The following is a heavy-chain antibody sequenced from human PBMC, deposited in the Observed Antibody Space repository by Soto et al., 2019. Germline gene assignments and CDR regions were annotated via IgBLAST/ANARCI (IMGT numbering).Heavy chain of an antibody. J-gene: IGHJ6*02. CDR2: ISYDGINK. D-gene: IGHD3-10*01. V-gene: IGHV3-30-3*01. CDR3: ARVSAQYYYYGMDV. CDR1: GFTFSSYS. Sequence: GGSLRLSGAASGFTFSSYSIHWVRQAPGKGLEWVAVISYDGINKYYADSVKGRFTISRDNSKNTLYLQMNSLRAEDTAVYYCARVSAQYYYYGMDVLGQGTTLTFCS.